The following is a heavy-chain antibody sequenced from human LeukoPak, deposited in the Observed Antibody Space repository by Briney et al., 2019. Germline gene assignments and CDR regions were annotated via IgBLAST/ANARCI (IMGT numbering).Heavy chain of an antibody. CDR1: GFTFSSYE. V-gene: IGHV3-48*03. J-gene: IGHJ6*02. D-gene: IGHD1-26*01. CDR2: ISSSGSTI. Sequence: PGGSLRLSCAASGFTFSSYEMNWVRQAPGKGLEWVSYISSSGSTIYYADSVKGRFTISRDNAKNSLYLQMNSLRAEDTAVYYCARDLGADPKGFRDYYYGMDVWGQGTTVTVSS. CDR3: ARDLGADPKGFRDYYYGMDV.